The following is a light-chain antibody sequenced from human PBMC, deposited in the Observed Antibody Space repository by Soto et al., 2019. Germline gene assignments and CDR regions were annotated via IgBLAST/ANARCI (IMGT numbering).Light chain of an antibody. J-gene: IGLJ2*01. CDR3: SSYAGSNIWV. CDR1: SSDVGGYNY. CDR2: EVS. Sequence: QSVLTQPPSASGSPGQSVTISCTGTSSDVGGYNYVSWYQQHPGKAPKLMISEVSKRPSGVPDRFSGSKSGNTASLTVSGLQAEDEADYYCSSYAGSNIWVFGGGTQLTVL. V-gene: IGLV2-8*01.